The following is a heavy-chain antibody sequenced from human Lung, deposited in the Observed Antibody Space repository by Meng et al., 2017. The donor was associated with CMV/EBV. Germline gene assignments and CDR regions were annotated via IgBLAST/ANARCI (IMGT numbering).Heavy chain of an antibody. CDR1: GFTLSSYW. D-gene: IGHD3-10*01. Sequence: GESLKISCAASGFTLSSYWMSWVRQAPGKGLEWVANINQDGSETYYMDSVKGRFTISRDNAKNSLYLQMNSLRAGDTAVYYCARDHSSRGAFDIWGQGTRVXVSS. CDR2: INQDGSET. J-gene: IGHJ3*02. CDR3: ARDHSSRGAFDI. V-gene: IGHV3-7*01.